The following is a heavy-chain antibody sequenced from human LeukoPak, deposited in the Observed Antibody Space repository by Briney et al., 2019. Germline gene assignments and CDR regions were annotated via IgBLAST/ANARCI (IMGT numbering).Heavy chain of an antibody. D-gene: IGHD3-10*01. CDR3: ARDGPVTMVRGVPLGYFDL. V-gene: IGHV1-2*02. CDR2: INPNSGGT. J-gene: IGHJ2*01. Sequence: ASVKVSCKASGYTFTGYYMHWVRQAPGQGLEWMGWINPNSGGTNYAQKFQGRVTMTRDTSITTAYMELSRLSSDDTAVYYCARDGPVTMVRGVPLGYFDLWGRGTLVTVSS. CDR1: GYTFTGYY.